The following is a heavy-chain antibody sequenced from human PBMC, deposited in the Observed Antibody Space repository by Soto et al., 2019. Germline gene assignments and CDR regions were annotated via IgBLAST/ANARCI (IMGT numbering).Heavy chain of an antibody. CDR1: GGSISSYY. CDR3: ATAEHSSGWYYFDY. Sequence: SSETLSLTCTVSGGSISSYYWSWIRRPPGKGLEWIGYIYYSGSTNYNPSLKSRVTISVDTSKNQFSLKLSSVTAADTAVYYCATAEHSSGWYYFDYWGQGTLVTVSS. CDR2: IYYSGST. J-gene: IGHJ4*02. V-gene: IGHV4-59*01. D-gene: IGHD6-19*01.